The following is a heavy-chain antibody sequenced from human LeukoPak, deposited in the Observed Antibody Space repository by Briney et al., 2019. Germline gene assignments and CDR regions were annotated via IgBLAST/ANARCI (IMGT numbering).Heavy chain of an antibody. J-gene: IGHJ5*02. CDR3: ARDLGPVVAASHNWFDP. CDR2: INPSGGST. Sequence: GASVNVSCKASGYTFTSYYMHWVRQAPGQGLEWMGIINPSGGSTSYAQKSQGRVTMTRDTSTSTVYMELSSLRSEDTAVYYCARDLGPVVAASHNWFDPWGQGTLVTVSS. V-gene: IGHV1-46*01. D-gene: IGHD2-15*01. CDR1: GYTFTSYY.